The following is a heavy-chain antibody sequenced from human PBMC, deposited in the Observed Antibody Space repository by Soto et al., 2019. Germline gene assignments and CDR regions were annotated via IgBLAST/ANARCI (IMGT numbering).Heavy chain of an antibody. Sequence: QITLKESGPTLVKPTQTLTLTCTFSGFSLSTSGVGVGWIRQPPGKALEWLALIYWDDHKSYSPSRKSSHTTTADTSKDPVVLTTPTLAPVATATSYCALIGWLLERYFDYWGQGTLVTVSS. CDR2: IYWDDHK. CDR3: ALIGWLLERYFDY. V-gene: IGHV2-5*02. D-gene: IGHD3-22*01. J-gene: IGHJ4*02. CDR1: GFSLSTSGVG.